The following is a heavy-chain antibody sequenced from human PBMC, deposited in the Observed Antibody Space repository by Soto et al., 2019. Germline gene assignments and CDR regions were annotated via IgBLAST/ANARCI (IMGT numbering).Heavy chain of an antibody. D-gene: IGHD2-21*01. CDR1: GFTFSSYS. CDR2: ISPKSTYR. Sequence: GGSLRLSCAASGFTFSSYSMSWIRQAPGKGLEWLSHISPKSTYRNYAEPVKGRFTISRDNTKSSLFLQMNSLGVEDTAVYYCARGGGGGLFEHWGQGVLVTVSS. V-gene: IGHV3-21*05. CDR3: ARGGGGGLFEH. J-gene: IGHJ4*02.